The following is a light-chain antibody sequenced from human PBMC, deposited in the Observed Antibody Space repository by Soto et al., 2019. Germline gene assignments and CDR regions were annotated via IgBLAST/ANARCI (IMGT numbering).Light chain of an antibody. CDR1: HSVSSS. Sequence: EVVMTQPPATLSVSPGERATLSCRASHSVSSSLAWYQQKPGQAPRLLISGASTRAAGIPARFSGSGSGTEFTLTISSLQSEDFAVYYCQHYITWPWTFGQGTKVDIK. V-gene: IGKV3-15*01. CDR2: GAS. J-gene: IGKJ1*01. CDR3: QHYITWPWT.